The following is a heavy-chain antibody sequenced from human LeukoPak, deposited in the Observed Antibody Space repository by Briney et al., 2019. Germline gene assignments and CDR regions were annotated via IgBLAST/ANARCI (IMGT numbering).Heavy chain of an antibody. CDR3: AGLATYYYYYMDV. CDR2: IYYSGST. Sequence: NASETLSLTCTVSGGSISSYYWSWIRQPPGKGLEWIGYIYYSGSTNYNPSLKSRVTISVDTSKNQFSLKLSSVTAADTAVYYCAGLATYYYYYMDVWGKGTTVTVTS. J-gene: IGHJ6*03. V-gene: IGHV4-59*01. CDR1: GGSISSYY.